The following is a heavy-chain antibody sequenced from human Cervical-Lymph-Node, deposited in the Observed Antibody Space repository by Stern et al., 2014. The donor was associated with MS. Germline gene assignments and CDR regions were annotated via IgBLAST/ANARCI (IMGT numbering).Heavy chain of an antibody. CDR1: GGTFSSYA. Sequence: QDQLVESGAEVKKPGSSVKVSCKASGGTFSSYAVSWVRQAPGQGLEWMGGIIPIFGTANYAQKFQGRVTITADESTSTAYMELSSLRSEDTAVYYCAREVEELPYFDYWGQGTLVTVSS. CDR3: AREVEELPYFDY. V-gene: IGHV1-69*01. J-gene: IGHJ4*02. D-gene: IGHD1-26*01. CDR2: IIPIFGTA.